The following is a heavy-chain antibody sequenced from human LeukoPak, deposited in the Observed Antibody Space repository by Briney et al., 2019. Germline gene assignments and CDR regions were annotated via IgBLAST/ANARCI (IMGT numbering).Heavy chain of an antibody. J-gene: IGHJ4*02. D-gene: IGHD3-9*01. CDR3: ARRAHLGDNYFDY. CDR2: IYPGDSDT. Sequence: GESLKISCKGSGYSFTSYWIGWVRQMPGKGLEWMGIIYPGDSDTTYSPSFQGQVTISADKSISTAYLQWSNLKASDTAMYYCARRAHLGDNYFDYWGQGTLVTVSS. V-gene: IGHV5-51*01. CDR1: GYSFTSYW.